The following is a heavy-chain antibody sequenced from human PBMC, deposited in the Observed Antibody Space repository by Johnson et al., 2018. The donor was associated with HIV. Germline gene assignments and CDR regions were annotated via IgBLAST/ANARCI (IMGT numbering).Heavy chain of an antibody. CDR1: GLTVSSNY. CDR3: AREVAARPRGGLSAFDI. V-gene: IGHV3-66*02. CDR2: IYSGGST. Sequence: EVQLVESGGGLVRPGGSLRLSCAVSGLTVSSNYMSWVRQAPGKGLEWVSVIYSGGSTYYADSVKGRFTISRDNSKNTLYLQMNSLRAEDTAVYYCAREVAARPRGGLSAFDIWGQGTMVTVSS. J-gene: IGHJ3*02. D-gene: IGHD6-6*01.